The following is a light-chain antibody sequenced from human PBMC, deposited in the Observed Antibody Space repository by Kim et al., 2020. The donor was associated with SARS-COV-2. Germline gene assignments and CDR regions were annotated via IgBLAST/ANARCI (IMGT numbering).Light chain of an antibody. CDR3: QQYETYWT. V-gene: IGKV1-5*03. CDR2: KAS. CDR1: QNIDNW. Sequence: DIQMTQSPSTLSASVGDRVTITCRASQNIDNWLAWYQQKPGKAPKLLIYKASRLHSGVPSRFSGSGSGTEITLTISSLQPDDFGIYFCQQYETYWTFGLGTKVDIK. J-gene: IGKJ1*01.